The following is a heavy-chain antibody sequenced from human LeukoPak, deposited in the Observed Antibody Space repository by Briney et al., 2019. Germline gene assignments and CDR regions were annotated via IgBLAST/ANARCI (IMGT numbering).Heavy chain of an antibody. Sequence: GGSLRLSCAASGFTFSSYGMHWVRQARGKGLEWVAFIRYDGSNKYYADSVKGRFTISRDNSKNTLYLQMNSLRAEDTAVYYCARESWPGYYDFWSGYLSAGWFDPWGQGTLVTVSS. V-gene: IGHV3-30*02. D-gene: IGHD3-3*01. CDR2: IRYDGSNK. J-gene: IGHJ5*02. CDR1: GFTFSSYG. CDR3: ARESWPGYYDFWSGYLSAGWFDP.